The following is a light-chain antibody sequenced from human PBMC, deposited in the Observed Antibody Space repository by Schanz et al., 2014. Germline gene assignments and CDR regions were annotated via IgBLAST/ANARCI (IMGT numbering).Light chain of an antibody. Sequence: DIVMTQSPDSLAVSLGERATVNCKSSQSVLYSSDNKNYLAWYQQKPGQPPKLLIYWASTREFGVPDRFSGSGSGTDFTLTISSLQAEDVAVYYCQQYLTFPSTFGGGTKVEIK. CDR1: QSVLYSSDNKNY. V-gene: IGKV4-1*01. J-gene: IGKJ4*01. CDR3: QQYLTFPST. CDR2: WAS.